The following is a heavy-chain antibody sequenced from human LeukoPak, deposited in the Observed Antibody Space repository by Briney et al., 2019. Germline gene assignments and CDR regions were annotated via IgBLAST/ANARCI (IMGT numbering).Heavy chain of an antibody. CDR2: ISSSGSSI. CDR3: AELGITMIGGV. J-gene: IGHJ6*04. CDR1: GFTFSDYY. V-gene: IGHV3-11*04. Sequence: GGSLRLSCAASGFTFSDYYMTWIRQAPGKGLEWVSYISSSGSSIYYADSMKGRFAISRDNAKNSLYLQMNSLRAEDTAVYYCAELGITMIGGVWGKGTTVTISS. D-gene: IGHD3-10*02.